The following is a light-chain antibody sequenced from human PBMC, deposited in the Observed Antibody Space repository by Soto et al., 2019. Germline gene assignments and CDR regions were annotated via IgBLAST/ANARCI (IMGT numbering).Light chain of an antibody. CDR2: GAT. CDR3: QQYGSSLSST. V-gene: IGKV3-20*01. J-gene: IGKJ5*01. CDR1: QSVSSSY. Sequence: EIVLMQSPGTLSLSPGERATLSCRASQSVSSSYLAWYQQKPGQAPRLLIYGATSSATGIPVRTRVSGSGKAFTLNISRLEPEDFAVYYCQQYGSSLSSTFGQGTPLEIK.